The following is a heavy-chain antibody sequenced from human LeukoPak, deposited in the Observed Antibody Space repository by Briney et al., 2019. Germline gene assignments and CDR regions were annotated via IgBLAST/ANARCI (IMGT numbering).Heavy chain of an antibody. J-gene: IGHJ4*02. V-gene: IGHV3-64*01. Sequence: GGSLRLSCAASGFTFSSYAMHWVRQAPGKGLEYVSAISSNGGSTYYANSVKGRFTISRDNSKNTLYLQMGSLRAEDTAVYYCASRLLWFGEGEDYWGQGTLVTVSS. D-gene: IGHD3-10*01. CDR1: GFTFSSYA. CDR2: ISSNGGST. CDR3: ASRLLWFGEGEDY.